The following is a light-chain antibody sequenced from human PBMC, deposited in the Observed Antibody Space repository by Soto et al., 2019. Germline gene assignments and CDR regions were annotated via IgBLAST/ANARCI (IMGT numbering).Light chain of an antibody. Sequence: DIQMTQSPSSLSASVGNRVTITCRASQSISTYLNWYQKKPGKAPNLLIYDASRLQSGVPSRFSGSGGGTDFTLSISSVQPEDFATYFCQQSYMDPITFGQGTRLDI. J-gene: IGKJ5*01. V-gene: IGKV1-39*01. CDR1: QSISTY. CDR3: QQSYMDPIT. CDR2: DAS.